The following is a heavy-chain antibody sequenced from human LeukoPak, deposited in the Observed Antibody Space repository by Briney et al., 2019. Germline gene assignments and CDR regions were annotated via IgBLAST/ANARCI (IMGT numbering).Heavy chain of an antibody. D-gene: IGHD3-22*01. CDR2: IYYSGST. J-gene: IGHJ4*02. CDR3: ARSSDYYDSSGYIDY. CDR1: GGSISSYY. Sequence: SEALSLTCTVSGGSISSYYWSWIRQPPGKGLEWIGYIYYSGSTNYNPSLKSRVTISVDTSKNQFSLKLSSVTAADTAVYYCARSSDYYDSSGYIDYWGQGTLVTVSS. V-gene: IGHV4-59*01.